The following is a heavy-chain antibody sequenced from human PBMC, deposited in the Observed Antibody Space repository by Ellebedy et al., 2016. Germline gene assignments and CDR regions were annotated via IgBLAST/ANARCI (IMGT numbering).Heavy chain of an antibody. D-gene: IGHD3-22*01. CDR3: ARALDKIYDSSGYRIFDY. CDR2: IYYSGST. J-gene: IGHJ4*02. V-gene: IGHV4-30-4*01. Sequence: SETLSLTCTVSGGSISSGDYYWSWIRQPPGKGLEWIGYIYYSGSTYYNPSLKSRVTISVDTSKNQFSLKLSSVTAADTAVYYCARALDKIYDSSGYRIFDYWGQGTLVTVSS. CDR1: GGSISSGDYY.